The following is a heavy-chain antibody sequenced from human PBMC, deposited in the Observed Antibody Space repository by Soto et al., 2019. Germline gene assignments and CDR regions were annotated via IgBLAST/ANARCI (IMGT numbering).Heavy chain of an antibody. CDR3: ASVPNHRILEWSFGSEE. CDR1: GGTFSSHA. D-gene: IGHD3-3*01. CDR2: IIPIFGTA. V-gene: IGHV1-69*06. J-gene: IGHJ6*04. Sequence: SVSVSCKASGGTFSSHAITWVRQAPGEGLEWMGGIIPIFGTANYAQKFQGRVTITADKSTSAAYVELSSLRSEDPAVYYCASVPNHRILEWSFGSEEWGKGNLVSASA.